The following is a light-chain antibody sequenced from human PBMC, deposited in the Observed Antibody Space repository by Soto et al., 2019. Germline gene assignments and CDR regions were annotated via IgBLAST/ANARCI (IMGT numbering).Light chain of an antibody. CDR1: YSNIGTNT. J-gene: IGLJ3*02. V-gene: IGLV1-44*01. CDR2: NES. CDR3: AAWDGSLNVVL. Sequence: QSVLTQPPSASGTPGQRVTISCSGSYSNIGTNTVNWYQQLPGAAPKLLIYNESQRPSGVPDRFSGSKPGTSASLAIGGLQAEDEGDYYCAAWDGSLNVVLFGGGTKLTVL.